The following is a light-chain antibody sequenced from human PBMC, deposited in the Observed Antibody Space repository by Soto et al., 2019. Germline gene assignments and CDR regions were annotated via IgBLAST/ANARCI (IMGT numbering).Light chain of an antibody. CDR1: SSDVGGYDR. CDR2: EVY. J-gene: IGLJ3*02. Sequence: QSALTQPRSVSGSPGQSVTISCTGTSSDVGGYDRVSWYQHHPGKAPKLLIFEVYNRPSGISDRFSGSKSGDTASLTISGLQAEDEADYYCIPYIPSTTTHWVFGGGTKVTVL. CDR3: IPYIPSTTTHWV. V-gene: IGLV2-18*02.